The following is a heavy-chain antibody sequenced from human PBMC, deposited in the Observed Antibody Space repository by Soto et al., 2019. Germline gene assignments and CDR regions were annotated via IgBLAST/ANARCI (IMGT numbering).Heavy chain of an antibody. CDR3: ARDPEIAAAGTTLDY. Sequence: QVQLVESGGGVVQPGRSLRLSCAASGFTFSSYAMHWVRQAPGKGLEWVAVISYDGSNKYYADSVKGRFTISRDNSKNTLYLQMNSLRAEDTAVYYCARDPEIAAAGTTLDYWGQGTLVTVSS. CDR2: ISYDGSNK. D-gene: IGHD6-13*01. V-gene: IGHV3-30-3*01. CDR1: GFTFSSYA. J-gene: IGHJ4*02.